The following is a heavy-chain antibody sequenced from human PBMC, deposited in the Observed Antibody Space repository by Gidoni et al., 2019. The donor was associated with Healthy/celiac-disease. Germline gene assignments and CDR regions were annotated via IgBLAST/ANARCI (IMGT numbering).Heavy chain of an antibody. CDR1: GFIFRSYG. J-gene: IGHJ4*02. CDR3: ASTQEGRY. D-gene: IGHD1-26*01. Sequence: QVQLVESGGGVVQPGRSRRLSCAASGFIFRSYGMHWVRQAPGKGLEWMAVISYDGSNKYYADSVKGRFTISRDNSKNTLYLQMNSLRAEDTAVYYCASTQEGRYWGQGTLVTVSS. CDR2: ISYDGSNK. V-gene: IGHV3-30*03.